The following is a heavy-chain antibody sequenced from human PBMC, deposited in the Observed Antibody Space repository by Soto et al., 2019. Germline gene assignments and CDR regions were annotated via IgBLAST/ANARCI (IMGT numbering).Heavy chain of an antibody. Sequence: QVQLVQSGAEVKKPGSSVKVSCKASGGTFSNYAITWVRQAPGQGLEWLGRIIPIFGSANYAQKFQGRVTITADESTTTAYRELSGLRSDDTAVYYCAKDGGKDVYFGNWFDPWGQGTLVTVSS. J-gene: IGHJ5*02. CDR1: GGTFSNYA. CDR3: AKDGGKDVYFGNWFDP. D-gene: IGHD1-26*01. CDR2: IIPIFGSA. V-gene: IGHV1-69*15.